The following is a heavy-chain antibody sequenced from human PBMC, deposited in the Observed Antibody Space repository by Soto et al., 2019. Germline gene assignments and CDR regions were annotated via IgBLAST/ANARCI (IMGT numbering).Heavy chain of an antibody. V-gene: IGHV5-10-1*01. D-gene: IGHD2-8*01. Sequence: GESLKISCKGSGHSFTSYWISWVRQMPGKGLEWMGRIDPSDSYTNYSPSFQGHVTISADKSITTAYLQWSSLKASDTAMYYCARLTNNRFDPWGQGTLVTVSS. J-gene: IGHJ5*02. CDR1: GHSFTSYW. CDR2: IDPSDSYT. CDR3: ARLTNNRFDP.